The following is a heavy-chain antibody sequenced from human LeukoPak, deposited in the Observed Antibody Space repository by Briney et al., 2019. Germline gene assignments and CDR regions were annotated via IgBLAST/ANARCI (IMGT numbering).Heavy chain of an antibody. CDR1: GGSINSGSYY. D-gene: IGHD3-22*01. V-gene: IGHV4-61*09. CDR2: FYTSGHT. Sequence: TLSLTCTVSGGSINSGSYYWSWIRQPAGKGLEWMGHFYTSGHTSYSPSLKSRVTISVDTSKNQSSLKLSSVTAADTAVYYCATFHYYDSSAYFDYWGQGTLVTVSS. CDR3: ATFHYYDSSAYFDY. J-gene: IGHJ4*02.